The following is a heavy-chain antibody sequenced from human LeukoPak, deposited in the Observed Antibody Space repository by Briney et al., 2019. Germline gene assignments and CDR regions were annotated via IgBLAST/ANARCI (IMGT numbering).Heavy chain of an antibody. CDR3: ARPPYSSSWYYFDY. J-gene: IGHJ4*02. V-gene: IGHV3-33*01. D-gene: IGHD6-13*01. Sequence: PGGSLRPSCAASGFTFSSYGMHWVRQAPGKGLEWVAVMWYDGSNKYYADSVKGRFTISRDNSKNTLYLQMNSLRAEDTAVYYCARPPYSSSWYYFDYWGQGTLVTVSS. CDR2: MWYDGSNK. CDR1: GFTFSSYG.